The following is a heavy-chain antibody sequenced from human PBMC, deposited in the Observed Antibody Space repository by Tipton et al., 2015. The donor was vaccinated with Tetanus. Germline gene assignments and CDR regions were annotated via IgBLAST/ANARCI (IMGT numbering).Heavy chain of an antibody. J-gene: IGHJ5*02. CDR3: ARDHRLSASYAGWFDP. CDR2: IYYSGST. V-gene: IGHV4-39*02. CDR1: GGSISSSSYY. Sequence: TLSLTCTVSGGSISSSSYYWGWIRQPPGKGLEWIGSIYYSGSTYYNPSLKSRVTISVDTSKNQFSLKLSSVTAADTAVYYCARDHRLSASYAGWFDPWGQGTLVTVSS. D-gene: IGHD1-26*01.